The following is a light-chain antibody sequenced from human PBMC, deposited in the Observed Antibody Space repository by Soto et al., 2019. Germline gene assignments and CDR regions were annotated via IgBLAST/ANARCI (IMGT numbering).Light chain of an antibody. J-gene: IGKJ4*01. CDR1: QSITNF. Sequence: DVQMTQSPSSLSASVGDKLTITCRANQSITNFLNWYQKKPGEVPKLLIYAASRLQSGVPSRFSGSWSGTDFALTINSLQPEDFATYYCQQSYTIPRLSFGGGTRVDFK. CDR3: QQSYTIPRLS. V-gene: IGKV1-39*01. CDR2: AAS.